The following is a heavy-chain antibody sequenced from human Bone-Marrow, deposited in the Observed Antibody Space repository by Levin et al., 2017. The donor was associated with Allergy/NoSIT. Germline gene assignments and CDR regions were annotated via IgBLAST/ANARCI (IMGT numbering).Heavy chain of an antibody. CDR1: GFTFRHYT. Sequence: GGSLRLSCAASGFTFRHYTMNWVRQAPGKGLEWVSCITSSGDSTYYADSVKGRFTISRDNAKNSLYPQLNRLRDEHTAMYYCAGDPARGYYDSSGYSGDHWGQGALVTVSS. V-gene: IGHV3-48*02. CDR2: ITSSGDST. J-gene: IGHJ4*02. CDR3: AGDPARGYYDSSGYSGDH. D-gene: IGHD3-22*01.